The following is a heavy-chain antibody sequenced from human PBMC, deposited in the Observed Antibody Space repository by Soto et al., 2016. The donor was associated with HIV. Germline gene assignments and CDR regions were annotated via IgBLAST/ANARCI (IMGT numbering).Heavy chain of an antibody. Sequence: EVQLVESGGGLVKPGGSLRVSCAVSGFTFSDYYMNWVRQAPGKGLEWVASISSSSTNIYYADSVKGRFTISRDNAKNSLYLQMNSLRAEDTAVYFCAKGPRAAAGQMDSWGQGTPGHRL. J-gene: IGHJ4*02. CDR2: ISSSSTNI. D-gene: IGHD6-13*01. CDR3: AKGPRAAAGQMDS. CDR1: GFTFSDYY. V-gene: IGHV3-21*01.